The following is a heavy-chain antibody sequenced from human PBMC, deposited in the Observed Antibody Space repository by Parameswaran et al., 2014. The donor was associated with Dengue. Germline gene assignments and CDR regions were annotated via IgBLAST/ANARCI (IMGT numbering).Heavy chain of an antibody. CDR2: IYSSGNT. CDR3: ARGGYCIGGSCNPGPFDI. Sequence: RWIRQPPGKGLEWIGYIYSSGNTYLNPSLKSRVTISIDRSNNQFSLKLSSVTAADTAVYFCARGGYCIGGSCNPGPFDIWGQGTTVTVSS. V-gene: IGHV4-31*02. J-gene: IGHJ3*02. D-gene: IGHD2-15*01.